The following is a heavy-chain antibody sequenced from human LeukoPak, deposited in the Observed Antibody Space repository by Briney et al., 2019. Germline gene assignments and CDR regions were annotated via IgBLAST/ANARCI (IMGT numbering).Heavy chain of an antibody. CDR3: ARVLAAAGRDY. J-gene: IGHJ4*02. Sequence: PGGSLRLSCAASGFTVSSNYTSWVRQAPGKGLEWVSVIYSGGSTYYADSVKGRFTISRDNSKNTLYLQMNSLRAEDTAVYYCARVLAAAGRDYWGQGTLVTVSS. CDR2: IYSGGST. D-gene: IGHD6-13*01. CDR1: GFTVSSNY. V-gene: IGHV3-66*01.